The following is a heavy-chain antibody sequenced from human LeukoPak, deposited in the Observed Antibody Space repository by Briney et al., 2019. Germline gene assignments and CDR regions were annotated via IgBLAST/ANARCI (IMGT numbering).Heavy chain of an antibody. CDR3: ARHCNWVIDMDV. D-gene: IGHD7-27*01. CDR1: GASISSYY. J-gene: IGHJ6*02. Sequence: SETLSLTCTVSGASISSYYWSWIRQPPVKELEWIGYIYYSGSTNLNPSLKSRLTISVDTSKNQFSLKLSSVTAADTAVYYCARHCNWVIDMDVWGQGTTVTVSS. CDR2: IYYSGST. V-gene: IGHV4-59*08.